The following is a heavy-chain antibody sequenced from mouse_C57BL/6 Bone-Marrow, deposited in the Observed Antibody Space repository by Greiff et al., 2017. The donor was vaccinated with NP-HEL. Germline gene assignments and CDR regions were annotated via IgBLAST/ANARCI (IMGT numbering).Heavy chain of an antibody. CDR2: IRSKSNNYAT. CDR1: GFSFNTYA. V-gene: IGHV10-1*01. D-gene: IGHD1-1*01. Sequence: EVKLMESGGGLVQPKGSLKLSCAASGFSFNTYAMNWVRQAPGKGLEWVARIRSKSNNYATYYADSVKDRFTISRDDSESMLYLQMNNLKTEDTAMYYCVSPPWGSSYGFAYWGQGTLVTVSA. J-gene: IGHJ3*01. CDR3: VSPPWGSSYGFAY.